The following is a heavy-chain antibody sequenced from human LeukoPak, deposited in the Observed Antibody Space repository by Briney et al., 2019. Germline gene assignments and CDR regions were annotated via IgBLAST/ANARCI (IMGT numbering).Heavy chain of an antibody. J-gene: IGHJ4*02. CDR3: ARDSGERGSGSYLIAY. CDR1: GYTFTSYA. Sequence: GASVTVSCKSSGYTFTSYAMNWVRQAPGQGLEWMGWINPNSGDTDYAQKFQGRVTMTRDTSISTAYMELSRLRYDDTAVYYCARDSGERGSGSYLIAYWGQGTLVTVSS. V-gene: IGHV1-2*02. D-gene: IGHD3-10*01. CDR2: INPNSGDT.